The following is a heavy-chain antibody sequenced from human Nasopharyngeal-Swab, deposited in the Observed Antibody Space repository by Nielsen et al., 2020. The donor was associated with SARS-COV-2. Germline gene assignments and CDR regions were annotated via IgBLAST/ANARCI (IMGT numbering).Heavy chain of an antibody. CDR2: IAYDGSKK. CDR3: AKEGKPCSSSSGYFDY. D-gene: IGHD6-6*01. Sequence: GRSLRPSCAVSGSTFSSYGMHWVRQAPGKGLGWVAVIAYDGSKKYYVESVKGRFTVPRDNSKNTLYLQMNSQRAEDTAVYCCAKEGKPCSSSSGYFDYWGQGTLVTVSS. V-gene: IGHV3-30*18. CDR1: GSTFSSYG. J-gene: IGHJ4*02.